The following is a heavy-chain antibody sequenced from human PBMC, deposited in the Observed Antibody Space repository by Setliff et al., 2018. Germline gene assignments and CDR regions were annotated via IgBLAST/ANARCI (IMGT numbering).Heavy chain of an antibody. J-gene: IGHJ3*02. CDR3: AREGWGGPRAFDI. CDR1: GYSFSNYW. D-gene: IGHD1-26*01. CDR2: IYPADSDT. Sequence: GASLKISCKGSGYSFSNYWIGWVRQMSGKGLEWMGIIYPADSDTRYSPSFQGQVTISADKSIRTAYLQWSSLKASDTAMYYCAREGWGGPRAFDIWGQGTMVTVSS. V-gene: IGHV5-51*01.